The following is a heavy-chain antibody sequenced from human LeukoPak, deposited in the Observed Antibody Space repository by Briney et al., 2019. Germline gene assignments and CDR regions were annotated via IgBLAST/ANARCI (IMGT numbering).Heavy chain of an antibody. V-gene: IGHV3-74*01. CDR2: IKSDGSST. CDR1: EFTFSSHW. J-gene: IGHJ4*02. Sequence: GGNLSCYCAASEFTFSSHWMHWVRQAPGMGLVWVSSIKSDGSSTSYADSVKGRFTISRDNARNTLYLQMNSLRAEDTAVYYCARGYCSGGSCYSWFDYWGQGTLVSVSS. CDR3: ARGYCSGGSCYSWFDY. D-gene: IGHD2-15*01.